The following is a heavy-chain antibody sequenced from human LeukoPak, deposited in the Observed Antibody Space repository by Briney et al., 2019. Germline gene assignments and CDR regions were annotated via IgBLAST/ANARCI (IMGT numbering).Heavy chain of an antibody. J-gene: IGHJ4*02. CDR3: ARVGYSYGYYFDY. Sequence: GGSLRLSCAASGFTFSDYYMSWIRQAPGKGLEWVSYISSSGSTIYYADSVKGRFTISRDNSKNTLYLQMNSLRAEDTAVYYCARVGYSYGYYFDYWGQGTLVTVSS. CDR1: GFTFSDYY. CDR2: ISSSGSTI. D-gene: IGHD5-18*01. V-gene: IGHV3-11*04.